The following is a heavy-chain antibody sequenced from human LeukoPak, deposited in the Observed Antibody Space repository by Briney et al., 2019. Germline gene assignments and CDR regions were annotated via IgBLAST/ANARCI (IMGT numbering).Heavy chain of an antibody. CDR2: ISHDGSNK. CDR1: GFTFSSYA. CDR3: ARERIVRYYFDY. J-gene: IGHJ4*02. D-gene: IGHD3-22*01. V-gene: IGHV3-30-3*01. Sequence: GRSLRLSCAASGFTFSSYAMHWVRQAPGKGLEWVAVISHDGSNKYYADSVKGRFTISRDNSKNTLYLQMNSLRAEDTAVYYCARERIVRYYFDYWGQGTLVTVSS.